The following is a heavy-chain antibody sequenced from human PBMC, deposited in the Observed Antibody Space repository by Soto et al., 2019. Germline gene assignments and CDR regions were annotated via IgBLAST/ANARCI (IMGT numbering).Heavy chain of an antibody. CDR1: GGYIHVGGYY. D-gene: IGHD2-2*01. J-gene: IGHJ5*02. CDR2: IYYTGKT. Sequence: SETLSLTCSVSGGYIHVGGYYWTWIRQRPGKGLEWMGYIYYTGKTYYNPSLESRLTMSVDRSRNQFSLRLTSVTAADTAVYFCGRDLTSNANCIDPWGQGTLVTVSS. V-gene: IGHV4-30-4*01. CDR3: GRDLTSNANCIDP.